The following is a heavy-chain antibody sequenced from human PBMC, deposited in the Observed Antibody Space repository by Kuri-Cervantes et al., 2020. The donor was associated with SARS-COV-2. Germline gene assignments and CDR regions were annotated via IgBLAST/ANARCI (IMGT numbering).Heavy chain of an antibody. D-gene: IGHD3-22*01. Sequence: GESLKISCAASGFTFSSYAMHWVRQAPGKGLEWVAVISYDGSNKYYADSVKGRFTISRDNSKNTLYLQVNSLRAEDTAVYYCVTMILNTFDYWGQGTLVTVSS. CDR1: GFTFSSYA. CDR3: VTMILNTFDY. V-gene: IGHV3-30-3*01. J-gene: IGHJ4*02. CDR2: ISYDGSNK.